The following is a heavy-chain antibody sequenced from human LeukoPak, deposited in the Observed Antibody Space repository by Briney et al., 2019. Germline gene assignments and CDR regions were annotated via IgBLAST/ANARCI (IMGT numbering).Heavy chain of an antibody. V-gene: IGHV3-74*01. D-gene: IGHD3-22*01. CDR2: IKSDGST. CDR3: ARAPCEIGGYYPEYFRH. Sequence: GGSLRLSCAASGFTFSSYGMHWLRQAPGKGLVWVSRIKSDGSTRYADSVKGRFTISRDNAKNTVSLQMNSLRAEDTGVYYCARAPCEIGGYYPEYFRHWGQGTLVTVSP. CDR1: GFTFSSYG. J-gene: IGHJ1*01.